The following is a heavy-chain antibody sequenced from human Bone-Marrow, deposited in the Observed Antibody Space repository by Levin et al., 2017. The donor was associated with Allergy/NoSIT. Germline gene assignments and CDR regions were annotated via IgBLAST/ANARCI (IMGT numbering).Heavy chain of an antibody. J-gene: IGHJ4*02. CDR3: ARLDGYYFDY. D-gene: IGHD3-9*01. Sequence: KASETLSLTCTVSGGSISSAGYHWTWFRQSPGKGLEWIGYISYRGTTYYNPSLKSRLTMSLDTSEQRFSLNLNSVTAADTAIYYCARLDGYYFDYWGQGTLVTVSS. CDR1: GGSISSAGYH. CDR2: ISYRGTT. V-gene: IGHV4-31*03.